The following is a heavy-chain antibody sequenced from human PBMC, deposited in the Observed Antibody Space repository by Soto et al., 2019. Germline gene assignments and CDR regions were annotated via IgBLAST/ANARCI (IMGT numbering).Heavy chain of an antibody. CDR3: ARCIAVAGIGPSFDY. V-gene: IGHV3-7*05. D-gene: IGHD6-19*01. CDR2: IKQDGSEK. CDR1: GFTFSSYW. J-gene: IGHJ4*02. Sequence: EVQLVESGGGLVQPGGSLRLSCAASGFTFSSYWMSWVRQAPGKGLEWVANIKQDGSEKYYVDSVKGRFTISRDNAKNSLYLQMNSLRAEDTAVYYCARCIAVAGIGPSFDYWGQGTLVTVSS.